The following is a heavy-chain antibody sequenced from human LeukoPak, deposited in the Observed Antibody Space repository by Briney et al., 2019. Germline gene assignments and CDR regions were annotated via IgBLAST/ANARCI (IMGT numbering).Heavy chain of an antibody. Sequence: SETLSLTCTVSGGSISSNNYYWGWIRQPPGKGLEWIGSIYYSGSTYYNPSLKSRVTISVDTSKNQFSLKLSSVTAADTAVYYCARPGIKAAAGDYWGQGTLVTVSS. CDR2: IYYSGST. V-gene: IGHV4-39*01. CDR1: GGSISSNNYY. J-gene: IGHJ4*02. D-gene: IGHD6-13*01. CDR3: ARPGIKAAAGDY.